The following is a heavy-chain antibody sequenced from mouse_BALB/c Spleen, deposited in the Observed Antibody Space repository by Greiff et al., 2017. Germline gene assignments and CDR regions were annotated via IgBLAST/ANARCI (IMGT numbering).Heavy chain of an antibody. CDR3: AREGYGNYVGWFAY. V-gene: IGHV5-9-4*01. D-gene: IGHD2-10*02. Sequence: EGKLVESGGGLVKPGGSLKLSCAASGFTFSSYAMSWVRQSPEKRLEWVAEISSGGSYTYYPDTVTGRFTISRDNAKNTLYLEMSSLRSEDTAMYYCAREGYGNYVGWFAYWGQGTLVTVSA. J-gene: IGHJ3*01. CDR1: GFTFSSYA. CDR2: ISSGGSYT.